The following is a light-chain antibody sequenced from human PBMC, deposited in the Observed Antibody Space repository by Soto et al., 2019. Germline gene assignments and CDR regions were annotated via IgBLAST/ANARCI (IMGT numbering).Light chain of an antibody. J-gene: IGKJ1*01. V-gene: IGKV3-20*01. CDR2: GVS. CDR3: HQYGNSPWT. CDR1: QSVSSSY. Sequence: EIVLTQSPGTLSLSPGKRATLSCRASQSVSSSYLAWYQQKPGQAPRLLIHGVSSRATGIPDRFSGSGSGTDFTLTISRLEPEDFEVYYCHQYGNSPWTFGQGTKVDIK.